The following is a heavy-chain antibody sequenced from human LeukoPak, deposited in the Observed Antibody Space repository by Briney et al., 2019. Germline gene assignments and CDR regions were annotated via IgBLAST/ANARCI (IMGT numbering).Heavy chain of an antibody. CDR1: GGSISSYY. D-gene: IGHD6-19*01. J-gene: IGHJ4*02. CDR3: ARDRSSRWLAKRIDY. Sequence: SETLSLTCTVSGGSISSYYWSWIRQPAGKGLEWIGRIYTSGSTNYNPSLKSRVTMSVDTSKNQFSLKLSSVTAADTAVYYCARDRSSRWLAKRIDYWGQGTLVTVSS. CDR2: IYTSGST. V-gene: IGHV4-4*07.